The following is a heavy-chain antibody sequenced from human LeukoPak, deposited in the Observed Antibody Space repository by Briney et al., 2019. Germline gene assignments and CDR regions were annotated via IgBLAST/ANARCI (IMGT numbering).Heavy chain of an antibody. CDR3: ARVIAAAGPYYFDY. CDR1: GYTFTSYG. D-gene: IGHD6-13*01. Sequence: ASVKVSCKASGYTFTSYGISWVRQAPGQGLEWMGWISAYNGNTNYAQKLQGRVTMTTDTSTSTAYMELRSLRSDGTAVYYCARVIAAAGPYYFDYWGQGTLVTVSS. CDR2: ISAYNGNT. J-gene: IGHJ4*02. V-gene: IGHV1-18*01.